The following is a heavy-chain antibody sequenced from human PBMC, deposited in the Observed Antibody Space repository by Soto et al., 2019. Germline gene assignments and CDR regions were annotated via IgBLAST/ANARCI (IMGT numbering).Heavy chain of an antibody. CDR1: GFTFSSYA. CDR2: ISGSGGST. J-gene: IGHJ3*02. D-gene: IGHD6-13*01. V-gene: IGHV3-23*01. CDR3: AKIPHSSSWYLDAFDI. Sequence: EVQLLESGGGLVQPGWSLRLSCAASGFTFSSYAMSWVRQAPGKGLEWVSAISGSGGSTYYADSVKGRFTISRDNSKNTLYLQMNSLRAEDTAVYYCAKIPHSSSWYLDAFDIWGQGTMVTVSS.